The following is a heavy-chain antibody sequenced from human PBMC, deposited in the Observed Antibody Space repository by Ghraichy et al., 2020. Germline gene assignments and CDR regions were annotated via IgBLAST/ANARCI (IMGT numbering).Heavy chain of an antibody. V-gene: IGHV3-53*01. CDR3: ARERWGDSGSYPSGMDV. D-gene: IGHD1-26*01. CDR2: IYSGGST. Sequence: GGSLRLSCAASGFTVSSNYMSWVRQAPGKGLEWISVIYSGGSTYYADSVRGRFTISRDKYTLYLQMNSLRAEDTAVYYCARERWGDSGSYPSGMDVWGQGTTVIVSS. CDR1: GFTVSSNY. J-gene: IGHJ6*02.